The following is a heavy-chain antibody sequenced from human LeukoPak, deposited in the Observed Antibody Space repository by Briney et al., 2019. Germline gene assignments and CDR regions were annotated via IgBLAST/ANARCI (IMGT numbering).Heavy chain of an antibody. CDR1: GFTFSTYW. CDR2: IQQDGSEE. CDR3: TRDGEYSSSPEFDC. Sequence: GGSLRLSCAASGFTFSTYWMSWVRQAPGKGLEWVANIQQDGSEEYYVDSVKGRFTISRDNAKNSLFLQMNSLRAEDTAVYYCTRDGEYSSSPEFDCWGQGTLVTVSS. D-gene: IGHD6-6*01. J-gene: IGHJ4*02. V-gene: IGHV3-7*05.